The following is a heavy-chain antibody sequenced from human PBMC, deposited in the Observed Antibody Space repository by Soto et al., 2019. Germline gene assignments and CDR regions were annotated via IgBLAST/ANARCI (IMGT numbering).Heavy chain of an antibody. CDR2: MYHSGST. CDR1: GGSISSGGYS. Sequence: SETLSLTCAVSGGSISSGGYSWSWIRQPPGKGLEWIGYMYHSGSTYYNPSLKSRVTISIDRSKNQFSLKLSSVTAADTAVYYCARVVLVPAAMSVFWFDPWGQGTLVTVSS. J-gene: IGHJ5*02. CDR3: ARVVLVPAAMSVFWFDP. D-gene: IGHD2-2*01. V-gene: IGHV4-30-2*01.